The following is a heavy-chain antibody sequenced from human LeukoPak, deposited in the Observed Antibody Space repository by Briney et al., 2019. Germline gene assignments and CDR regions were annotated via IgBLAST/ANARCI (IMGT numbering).Heavy chain of an antibody. D-gene: IGHD4-17*01. CDR1: GYTFKDYY. CDR2: INSKSGGT. CDR3: ARRSDYGETPDY. Sequence: ASVKVSCKASGYTFKDYYIHWVRQAPGQGFEWMGWINSKSGGTIFAQRFQGRVTMTRDTSITTLYMELSRLTSDDTAVYHCARRSDYGETPDYWGQGTLVTVSS. V-gene: IGHV1-2*02. J-gene: IGHJ4*02.